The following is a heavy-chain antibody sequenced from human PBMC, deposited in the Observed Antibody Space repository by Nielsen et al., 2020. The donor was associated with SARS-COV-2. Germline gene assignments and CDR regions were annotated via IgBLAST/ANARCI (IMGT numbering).Heavy chain of an antibody. D-gene: IGHD3-10*01. Sequence: GGSLRLSCAASGFTFDDYAMHWVRQAPGKGLEWVSGISWNSGSIGYADSVKGRFTISRDNAKNSLYLQMNSLRAEDTALYYCAGSGSYGYYFDHWGQGTLVTVSS. CDR2: ISWNSGSI. J-gene: IGHJ4*02. CDR3: AGSGSYGYYFDH. CDR1: GFTFDDYA. V-gene: IGHV3-9*01.